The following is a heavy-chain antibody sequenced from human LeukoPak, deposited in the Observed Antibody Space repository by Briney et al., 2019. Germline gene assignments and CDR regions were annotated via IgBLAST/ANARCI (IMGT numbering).Heavy chain of an antibody. D-gene: IGHD3-10*01. CDR3: ARDHGYYGSGSYGFYYYYMDV. V-gene: IGHV4-30-4*08. Sequence: SQTLSLTCTVSGGSISSGDYYWSWIRQPPGKGLEWIGYIYYSGSTYYNPSLKSRVTISVDTSKNQFSLKLSSATAADTAVYYCARDHGYYGSGSYGFYYYYMDVWGKRTTVTVSS. CDR1: GGSISSGDYY. J-gene: IGHJ6*03. CDR2: IYYSGST.